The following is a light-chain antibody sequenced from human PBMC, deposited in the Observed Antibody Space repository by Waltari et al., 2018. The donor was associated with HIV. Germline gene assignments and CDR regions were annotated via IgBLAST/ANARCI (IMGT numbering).Light chain of an antibody. CDR1: SSTAGQNY. CDR3: ASWDDALSSWL. J-gene: IGLJ6*01. V-gene: IGLV1-47*01. CDR2: RND. Sequence: QSGLSQPPSTSTPPGQRVVISCSGRSSTAGQNYVSWFQQVSGAAPRLLIYRNDRRPSGVPDRFTAAKSGTSASLVISGLRSDDEAEYFCASWDDALSSWLFGGGTRLTVL.